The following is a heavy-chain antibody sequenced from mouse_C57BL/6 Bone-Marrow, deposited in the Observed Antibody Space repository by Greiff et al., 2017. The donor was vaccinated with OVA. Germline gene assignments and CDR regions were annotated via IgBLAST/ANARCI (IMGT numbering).Heavy chain of an antibody. CDR1: GYTFTSYW. CDR2: INPSNGGT. V-gene: IGHV1-53*01. J-gene: IGHJ1*03. D-gene: IGHD1-1*01. CDR3: FSSTVVPDRSFDV. Sequence: QVQLQQPGTELVKPGASVKLSCKASGYTFTSYWMHWVKQRPGQGLEWIGNINPSNGGTNYNEKFKSKATLTVDKDSATTYMQVNIQTSEDAAGDNCFSSTVVPDRSFDVWGTGTTVTVSS.